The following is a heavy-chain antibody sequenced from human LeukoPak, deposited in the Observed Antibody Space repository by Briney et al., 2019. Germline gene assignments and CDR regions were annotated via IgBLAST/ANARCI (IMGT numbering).Heavy chain of an antibody. CDR3: AKDLYYYGSGSFCDY. Sequence: PGGSLRLSCAVSGFTFSNYGMHWVRQAPGKGLEWVALILYDGSNKYYADSVKGRFTISRDNSKNTLYLQMNSLRAEDTAVYYCAKDLYYYGSGSFCDYWGQGTLVTVSS. CDR1: GFTFSNYG. CDR2: ILYDGSNK. J-gene: IGHJ4*02. V-gene: IGHV3-30*18. D-gene: IGHD3-10*01.